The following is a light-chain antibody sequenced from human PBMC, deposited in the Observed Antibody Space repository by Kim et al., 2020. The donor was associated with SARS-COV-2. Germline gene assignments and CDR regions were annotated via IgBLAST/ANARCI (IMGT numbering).Light chain of an antibody. V-gene: IGLV2-18*02. CDR1: SSDVGSYSR. Sequence: GHAVTVSCTGTSSDVGSYSRVSWYQQPPGTAPKLIIFEFTHRPTGVPDRFSGSKSGNAASLTISGLQADDEADYDYCSFTSSTTWVFGGGTKLTVL. J-gene: IGLJ3*02. CDR3: CSFTSSTTWV. CDR2: EFT.